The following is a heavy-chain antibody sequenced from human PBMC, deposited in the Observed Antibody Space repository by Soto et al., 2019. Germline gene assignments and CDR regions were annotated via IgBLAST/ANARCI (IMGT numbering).Heavy chain of an antibody. CDR2: IKQDGSEK. Sequence: GGSLRLSCAASGFTFSSYWMSWVRQAPGKGLEWVANIKQDGSEKYYVDSVKGRFTISRDNAKNSLYLQMNSLRAEDTAVYYCARGVVPAEGWFDPWGQGTLVTVSS. J-gene: IGHJ5*02. CDR1: GFTFSSYW. D-gene: IGHD2-2*01. V-gene: IGHV3-7*01. CDR3: ARGVVPAEGWFDP.